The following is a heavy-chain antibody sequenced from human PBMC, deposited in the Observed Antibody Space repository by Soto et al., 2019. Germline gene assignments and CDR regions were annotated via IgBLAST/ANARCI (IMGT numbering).Heavy chain of an antibody. J-gene: IGHJ4*02. Sequence: QVQLQESGPGLVKPSQTLSLTCTVSGGSISSGDYYWSWIRQPPGKGLEWIGYIYYSGSTYYNPPLQSPVTISVDTSKNQFSLKLSSVTAADTAVYYCARARGARYFDYWGQGTLVTVSS. CDR1: GGSISSGDYY. CDR2: IYYSGST. CDR3: ARARGARYFDY. V-gene: IGHV4-30-4*08. D-gene: IGHD2-15*01.